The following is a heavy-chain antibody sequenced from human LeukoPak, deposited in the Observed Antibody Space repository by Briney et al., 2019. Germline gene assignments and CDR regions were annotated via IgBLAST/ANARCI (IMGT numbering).Heavy chain of an antibody. CDR2: ISYDGSNK. D-gene: IGHD2-2*01. J-gene: IGHJ4*02. CDR1: GFTFSSYG. CDR3: AKDLFPIVVVPAAIWDY. Sequence: PGGSLRLSCAASGFTFSSYGMHWVRQAPGKGLEWVAVISYDGSNKYYADSVKGRFTISRDNSKNTLYLQMNSLRAEDTAVYYCAKDLFPIVVVPAAIWDYWGQGTLVTVSS. V-gene: IGHV3-30*18.